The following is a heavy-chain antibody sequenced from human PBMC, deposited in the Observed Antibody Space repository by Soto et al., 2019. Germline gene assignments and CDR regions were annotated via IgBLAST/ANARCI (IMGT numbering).Heavy chain of an antibody. CDR1: GFTFSSYG. Sequence: GGSLRLSCAASGFTFSSYGMHWVRQAPGKGLEWVAVISYDGSNKYYADSVKGRFTISRDNSKNTLYLQMNSLRAEDTAVYYCAKDSSGYYLPVDFDYWGQGTLVTVSS. V-gene: IGHV3-30*18. CDR3: AKDSSGYYLPVDFDY. CDR2: ISYDGSNK. J-gene: IGHJ4*02. D-gene: IGHD3-22*01.